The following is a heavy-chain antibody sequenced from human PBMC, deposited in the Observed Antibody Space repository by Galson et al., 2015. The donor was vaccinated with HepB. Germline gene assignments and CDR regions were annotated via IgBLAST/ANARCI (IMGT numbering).Heavy chain of an antibody. Sequence: SLRLSCAASGFTFSSYSMNWVRQAPGKGLEWVSSISSSSSYIYYADSVKGRFTISRDNAKNSLYLQMNSLRAEDTAVYYCARDMVRGVSDYWGQGTLVTVSS. CDR3: ARDMVRGVSDY. D-gene: IGHD3-10*01. CDR1: GFTFSSYS. V-gene: IGHV3-21*01. CDR2: ISSSSSYI. J-gene: IGHJ4*02.